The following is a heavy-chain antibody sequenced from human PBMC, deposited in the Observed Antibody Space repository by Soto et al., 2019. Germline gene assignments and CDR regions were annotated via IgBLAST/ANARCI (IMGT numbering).Heavy chain of an antibody. V-gene: IGHV4-31*03. D-gene: IGHD6-13*01. Sequence: SETLSLTCTVSGVSISSGVYYWSWIRQHPGKGLEWIGYIYYSGSTYYNPSLKSRVTISVDTSKNQFSLKLSSVTAADTAVYYCARDSLGGIAAAGTGYYYYMDVWGKGTTVTVSS. CDR1: GVSISSGVYY. J-gene: IGHJ6*03. CDR2: IYYSGST. CDR3: ARDSLGGIAAAGTGYYYYMDV.